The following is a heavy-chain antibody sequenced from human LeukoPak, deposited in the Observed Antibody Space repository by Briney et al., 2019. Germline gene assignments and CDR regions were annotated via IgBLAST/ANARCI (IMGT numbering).Heavy chain of an antibody. J-gene: IGHJ5*02. D-gene: IGHD3-16*02. CDR3: ARLSPFEELSLIS. Sequence: GSLRLSCAASGFTFSSYSMNWIRQPPGKGLEWIGSIYYSGSTYYNPSLKSRVTISVDTSKNQFSLKLSSVTAADTAVYYCARLSPFEELSLISWGQGTLVTVSS. CDR2: IYYSGST. CDR1: GFTFSSYS. V-gene: IGHV4-39*01.